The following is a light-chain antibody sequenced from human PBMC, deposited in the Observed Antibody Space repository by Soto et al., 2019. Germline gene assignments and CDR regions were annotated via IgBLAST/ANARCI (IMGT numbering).Light chain of an antibody. V-gene: IGKV3-20*01. CDR3: QHYGGSPLVT. Sequence: EIVLTQSPGTLSLSPGERATLSCRASQSVSSSYLAWYQQKPGQAPRLLIYGTSSRATGIPDRFSGSGSGTALTLTISRLEHEDCAVCFCQHYGGSPLVTFGQGTRLEIK. CDR2: GTS. CDR1: QSVSSSY. J-gene: IGKJ5*01.